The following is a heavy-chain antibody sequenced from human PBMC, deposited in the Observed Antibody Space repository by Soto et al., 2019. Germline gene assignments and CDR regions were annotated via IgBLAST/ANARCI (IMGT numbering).Heavy chain of an antibody. CDR2: IYSSGST. CDR1: GGSISNSY. J-gene: IGHJ4*02. D-gene: IGHD2-8*02. Sequence: SETLSLTCTVSGGSISNSYWSWIRQSPGKGLEWIGYIYSSGSTNYNPSLKSRVTISVDTSKNQFSLKLTSVTAADTAVYYCARDKITGLFDYWGQGTLVTVS. CDR3: ARDKITGLFDY. V-gene: IGHV4-59*12.